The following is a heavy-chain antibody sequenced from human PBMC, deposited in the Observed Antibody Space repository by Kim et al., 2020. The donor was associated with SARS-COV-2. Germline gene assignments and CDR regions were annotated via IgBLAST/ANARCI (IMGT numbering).Heavy chain of an antibody. J-gene: IGHJ4*02. Sequence: GGSLRLSCAASGFTFSSHWMYWVRQVPGKRLVWVSRIDGDGSATNYADSVKGRFTISRDNAKSTLYLQMNSLRVDDTAVYYCARDENWSLDYWGQGTLVTVSS. CDR1: GFTFSSHW. CDR3: ARDENWSLDY. V-gene: IGHV3-74*01. D-gene: IGHD1-1*01. CDR2: IDGDGSAT.